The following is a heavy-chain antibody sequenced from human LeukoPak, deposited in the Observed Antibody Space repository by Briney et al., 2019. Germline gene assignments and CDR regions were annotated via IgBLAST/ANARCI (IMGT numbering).Heavy chain of an antibody. CDR1: GYIFTTYW. D-gene: IGHD3-10*01. Sequence: GESLKISCKGSGYIFTTYWIGWVRQKPGKGLEWMALIYPGDSQTRYSPPFEGQVTISADKSISTAYLQWASLEASDTAMYYCVRRSRFGNDDEYFQHWGQGTLVTVSS. CDR3: VRRSRFGNDDEYFQH. V-gene: IGHV5-51*01. CDR2: IYPGDSQT. J-gene: IGHJ1*01.